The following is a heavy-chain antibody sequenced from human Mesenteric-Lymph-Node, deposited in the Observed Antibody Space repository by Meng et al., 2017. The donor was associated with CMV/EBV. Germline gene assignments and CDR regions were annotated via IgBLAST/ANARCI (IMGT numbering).Heavy chain of an antibody. CDR1: GFSFNNYE. J-gene: IGHJ3*02. V-gene: IGHV3-30-3*01. Sequence: GESLKISCAASGFSFNNYEMNWVRQAPGKGLEWVAVISYDGSNKYYADSVKGRFTISRDNSKNTLYLQMNSLRAEDTAVYYCARDDVLQNAFDIWGQGTMVTVSS. CDR3: ARDDVLQNAFDI. D-gene: IGHD5-24*01. CDR2: ISYDGSNK.